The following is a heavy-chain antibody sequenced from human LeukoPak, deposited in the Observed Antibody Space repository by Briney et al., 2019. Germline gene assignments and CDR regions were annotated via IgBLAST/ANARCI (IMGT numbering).Heavy chain of an antibody. CDR2: INHSGST. CDR3: ARGRVVVVAASYYYGMDV. J-gene: IGHJ6*02. Sequence: PSETLFLTCAVYGGSFSGYYWSWIRQPPGKGLEWIGEINHSGSTNYNPSLKSRVAISVDTSKNQFCLKLSSVTAADTAVYYCARGRVVVVAASYYYGMDVWGQGTTVTVSS. D-gene: IGHD2-15*01. CDR1: GGSFSGYY. V-gene: IGHV4-34*01.